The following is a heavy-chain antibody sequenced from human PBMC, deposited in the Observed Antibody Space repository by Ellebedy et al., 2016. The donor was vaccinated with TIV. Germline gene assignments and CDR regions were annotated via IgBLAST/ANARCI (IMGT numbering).Heavy chain of an antibody. Sequence: GESLKISCAASGFTFSSHDMHWVRQPTGKGLEWVSGITSAGDTYYLGSVKGRFIISRDSAKNSLYLQMNSLRAEGTAVYYCARATSGFDYWGQGALATVSS. CDR3: ARATSGFDY. V-gene: IGHV3-13*01. J-gene: IGHJ4*02. D-gene: IGHD5-24*01. CDR1: GFTFSSHD. CDR2: ITSAGDT.